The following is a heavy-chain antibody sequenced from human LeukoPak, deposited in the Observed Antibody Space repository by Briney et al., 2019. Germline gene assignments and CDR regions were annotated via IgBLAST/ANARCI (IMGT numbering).Heavy chain of an antibody. Sequence: ASVKVSCKASGYTFTSYAMHWVRQAPGQRLEWMGWINAGNGNTKYSQKFQGRVTITRDTSASTAYMELSSLRSEDTAVYYCARALYYYDSSGYPERGYYLDYWGQGTLVTVSS. J-gene: IGHJ4*02. CDR3: ARALYYYDSSGYPERGYYLDY. D-gene: IGHD3-22*01. CDR1: GYTFTSYA. V-gene: IGHV1-3*01. CDR2: INAGNGNT.